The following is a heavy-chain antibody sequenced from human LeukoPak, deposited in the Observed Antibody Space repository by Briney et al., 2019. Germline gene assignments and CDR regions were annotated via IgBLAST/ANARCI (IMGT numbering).Heavy chain of an antibody. Sequence: SQTLSLTCTVSGGSISSGGYYWSWIRQPPGKGLEWIGYIYHSGSTYYNPSLKSRVTISVDRSKNQFSLKLSSVTAADTAMYYCAREINDFWSGSTNFDIWGQGTMVTVSS. CDR2: IYHSGST. CDR1: GGSISSGGYY. D-gene: IGHD3-3*01. J-gene: IGHJ3*02. CDR3: AREINDFWSGSTNFDI. V-gene: IGHV4-30-2*01.